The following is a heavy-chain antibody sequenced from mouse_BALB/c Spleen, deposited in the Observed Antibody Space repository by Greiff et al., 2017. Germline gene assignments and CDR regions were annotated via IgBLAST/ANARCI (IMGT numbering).Heavy chain of an antibody. CDR1: GFTFTDYY. Sequence: DVKLVESGGGLVQPGGSLRLSCATSGFTFTDYYMSWVRQPPGKALEWLGFIRNKANGYTTEYSASVKGRFTISRDNSQSILYLQMNTLRAEDSASYCCARDKGGLDYWGQGTTLTVSS. CDR3: ARDKGGLDY. CDR2: IRNKANGYTT. V-gene: IGHV7-3*02. J-gene: IGHJ2*01.